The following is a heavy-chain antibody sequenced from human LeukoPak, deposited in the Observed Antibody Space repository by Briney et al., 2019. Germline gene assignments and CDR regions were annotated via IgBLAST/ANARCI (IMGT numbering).Heavy chain of an antibody. CDR2: SDPEDGET. D-gene: IGHD1-26*01. J-gene: IGHJ4*02. Sequence: ASVKVSCKVSGYTLTELSMHWVRQAPGKGLEWMGGSDPEDGETIYAQKFQGRVTMTEDTSTDTAYMELSSLRSEDTAVYYCATDHPFVFQVGATRNFDYWGQGALVTVSS. CDR3: ATDHPFVFQVGATRNFDY. CDR1: GYTLTELS. V-gene: IGHV1-24*01.